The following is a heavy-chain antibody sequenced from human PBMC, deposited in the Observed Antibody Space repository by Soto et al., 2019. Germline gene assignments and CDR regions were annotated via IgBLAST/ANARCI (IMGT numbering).Heavy chain of an antibody. CDR3: ATRLLWFGEGWFDP. CDR2: IHYNGST. D-gene: IGHD3-10*01. CDR1: GGSFNSGIYY. V-gene: IGHV4-31*03. Sequence: QVQLQESGPGLVKPSQTLSLTCTVSGGSFNSGIYYWSWIRQHPGKGLEWIGFIHYNGSTYYNPSLQSRVTISVDTSKNQFSLRLRSVTPADTAMYYCATRLLWFGEGWFDPWGQGTLVTVSS. J-gene: IGHJ5*02.